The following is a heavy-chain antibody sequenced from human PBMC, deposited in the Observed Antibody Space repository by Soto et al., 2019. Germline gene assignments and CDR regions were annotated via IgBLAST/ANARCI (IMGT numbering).Heavy chain of an antibody. D-gene: IGHD3-22*01. J-gene: IGHJ4*02. V-gene: IGHV1-69*13. Sequence: SVKVSCKASGYTFTGYYMHWVRQAPGQGLEWMGGIIPNFGTANYAQKFQGRVTITADESTSTAYMELSSLRSEDTAVYYCARHDSSGYYYNIFDYWGQGTLVTVSS. CDR2: IIPNFGTA. CDR3: ARHDSSGYYYNIFDY. CDR1: GYTFTGYY.